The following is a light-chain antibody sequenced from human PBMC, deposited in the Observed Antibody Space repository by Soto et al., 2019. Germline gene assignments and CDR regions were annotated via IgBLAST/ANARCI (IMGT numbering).Light chain of an antibody. CDR2: GAS. CDR3: QPYNNWPPLT. V-gene: IGKV3-15*01. Sequence: EIVMTQSPATLSVSPGERATLSCRASQSVSSNLAWYQQKPGQAPRLLIYGASTRATGIPARFSGSGSGTEFTLTISSLQSEDFAVYSSQPYNNWPPLTFGGRTRVDI. J-gene: IGKJ4*01. CDR1: QSVSSN.